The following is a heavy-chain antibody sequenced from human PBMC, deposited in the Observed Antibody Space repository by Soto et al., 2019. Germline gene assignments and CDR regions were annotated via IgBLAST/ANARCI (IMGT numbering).Heavy chain of an antibody. CDR2: IYYSGST. CDR1: GGSISSSSYY. V-gene: IGHV4-39*01. Sequence: SETLSLTCTVSGGSISSSSYYWGWIRQPPGKGLEWIGSIYYSGSTYYNPSLKSRVTISVDTSKNQFSLKLSSVTAADTAVYYCARHSDDYSNPHRAGYYYMEVWGKGTTVTVSS. CDR3: ARHSDDYSNPHRAGYYYMEV. D-gene: IGHD4-4*01. J-gene: IGHJ6*03.